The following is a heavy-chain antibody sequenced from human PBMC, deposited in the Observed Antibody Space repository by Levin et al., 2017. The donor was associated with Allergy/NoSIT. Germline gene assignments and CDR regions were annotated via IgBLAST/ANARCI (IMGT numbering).Heavy chain of an antibody. Sequence: LSLTCAASGFTFDDYAMHWVRQAPGKGLEWVSGISWNSGSVGYADSVKGRFTISRDNAKNSLYLQMNSLRPEDTALYYCAKDMGVGASDWYDWFDPWGQGTLVTVSS. J-gene: IGHJ5*02. CDR1: GFTFDDYA. D-gene: IGHD6-19*01. CDR2: ISWNSGSV. CDR3: AKDMGVGASDWYDWFDP. V-gene: IGHV3-9*01.